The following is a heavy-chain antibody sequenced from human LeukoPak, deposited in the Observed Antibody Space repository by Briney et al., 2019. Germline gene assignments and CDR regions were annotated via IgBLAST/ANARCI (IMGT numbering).Heavy chain of an antibody. D-gene: IGHD5-18*01. CDR1: GYTFTSYY. V-gene: IGHV1-46*01. J-gene: IGHJ4*02. CDR3: AREWIQLCFDY. Sequence: AAVQVTCQASGYTFTSYYMHWVRQAPGQGIEWMGIINPSGGSTSYAQKVQGRVTMTRDTSTSTVYMELSSLRSEDTAVYYCAREWIQLCFDYWGQGTLVTVSS. CDR2: INPSGGST.